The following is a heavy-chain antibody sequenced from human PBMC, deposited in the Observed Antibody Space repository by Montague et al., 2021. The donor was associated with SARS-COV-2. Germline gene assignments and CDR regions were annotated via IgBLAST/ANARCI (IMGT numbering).Heavy chain of an antibody. J-gene: IGHJ4*02. CDR2: IYSSGVT. D-gene: IGHD7-27*01. Sequence: TLSLTCTVSGASISSTNYYWSWIRQPAGKGLEWIGRIYSSGVTNYNPSLKSRVSISIDTSKNQFSLKLSSVTAVDTAVYYCARHANWDWYYFDYWGQGTLVTVSS. V-gene: IGHV4-61*02. CDR3: ARHANWDWYYFDY. CDR1: GASISSTNYY.